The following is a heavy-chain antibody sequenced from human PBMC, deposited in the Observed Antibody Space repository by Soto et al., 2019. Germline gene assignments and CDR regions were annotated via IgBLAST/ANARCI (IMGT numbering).Heavy chain of an antibody. Sequence: QMQLQESGPGLVKPSETLSLTCAVSSASITSEQRWSWVRQPPGKGLEWIGEIHHSGSPNENPSLKGRVTRSVDKSQTQFSLNLNSVTAADTAVYCCARSFGWYAIDQWGQGTLVTVSS. D-gene: IGHD6-19*01. CDR3: ARSFGWYAIDQ. J-gene: IGHJ4*02. CDR2: IHHSGSP. CDR1: SASITSEQR. V-gene: IGHV4-4*01.